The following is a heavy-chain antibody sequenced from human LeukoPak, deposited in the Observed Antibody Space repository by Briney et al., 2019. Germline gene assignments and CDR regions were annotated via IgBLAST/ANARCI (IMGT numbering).Heavy chain of an antibody. J-gene: IGHJ6*04. CDR1: RFTFSSYA. CDR3: ARDSYGDCGETHSMDV. CDR2: ISYDGSNK. V-gene: IGHV3-30*04. D-gene: IGHD4-17*01. Sequence: GGSLRLSCAASRFTFSSYAMHWVRQAPGKGLEWVAVISYDGSNKLYAHSVKGRFTISRDNSKNTLYLQMKSLRAEDTALYYCARDSYGDCGETHSMDVWGKGATVTVSS.